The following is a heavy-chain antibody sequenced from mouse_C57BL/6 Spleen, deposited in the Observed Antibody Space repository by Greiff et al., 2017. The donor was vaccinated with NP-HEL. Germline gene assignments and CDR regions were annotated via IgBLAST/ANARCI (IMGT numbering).Heavy chain of an antibody. D-gene: IGHD1-1*01. J-gene: IGHJ4*01. V-gene: IGHV1-15*01. Sequence: VQLKESGAELVRPGASVTLSCKASGYTFTDYEMHWVKQTPVHGLEWIGAIDPETGGTAYNQKFKGKAILTADKSSSTAYMELRSLTSEDSAVYYCTRDTTVPYAMDYWGQGTSVTVSS. CDR3: TRDTTVPYAMDY. CDR1: GYTFTDYE. CDR2: IDPETGGT.